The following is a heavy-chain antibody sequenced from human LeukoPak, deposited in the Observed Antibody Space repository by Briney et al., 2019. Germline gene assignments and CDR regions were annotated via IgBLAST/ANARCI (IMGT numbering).Heavy chain of an antibody. CDR2: ISGSGSRT. CDR1: GFTFSSYG. J-gene: IGHJ4*02. D-gene: IGHD2-2*01. CDR3: ATAHYCSSTNCYLGY. Sequence: GGSLRLSCPASGFTFSSYGMSWVRQAPGKGLDWVSVISGSGSRTYYADSVKGRFTISRDNSKTMLYLQMNSLRDEDTAVYYCATAHYCSSTNCYLGYWGQGTLVTVSS. V-gene: IGHV3-23*01.